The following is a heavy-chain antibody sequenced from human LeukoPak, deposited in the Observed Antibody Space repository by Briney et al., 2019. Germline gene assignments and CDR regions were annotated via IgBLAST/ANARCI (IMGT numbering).Heavy chain of an antibody. CDR3: TTGGGTSDF. CDR2: IKRKSDGGTT. CDR1: GFTFTNAW. D-gene: IGHD1-1*01. V-gene: IGHV3-15*01. Sequence: PGGSLRLSCAASGFTFTNAWMSWVRQAPGKGLEFVGRIKRKSDGGTTDYAAPVQGRFTISRDDSKNTLYLQMNSLRTEDTALYYCTTGGGTSDFWGQGTLVTVSS. J-gene: IGHJ4*02.